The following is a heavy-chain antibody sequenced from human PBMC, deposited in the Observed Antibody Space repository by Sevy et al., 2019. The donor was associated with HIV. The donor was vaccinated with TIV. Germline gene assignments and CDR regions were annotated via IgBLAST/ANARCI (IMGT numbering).Heavy chain of an antibody. CDR3: ANFDCGGDCNG. CDR2: VSNDGTYK. CDR1: GFTFSSYD. J-gene: IGHJ4*02. V-gene: IGHV3-30*18. D-gene: IGHD2-21*02. Sequence: GGSLRLSCAASGFTFSSYDMHWVRQAPGKGLEWVAVVSNDGTYKYYADSVKGRFTISRDNAQNTLFLQMNSLSAEDTAVYYCANFDCGGDCNGWGQGTLVTVSS.